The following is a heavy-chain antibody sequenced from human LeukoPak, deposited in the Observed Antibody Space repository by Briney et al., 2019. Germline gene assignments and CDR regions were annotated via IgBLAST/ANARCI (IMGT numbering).Heavy chain of an antibody. J-gene: IGHJ4*02. V-gene: IGHV1-69*05. D-gene: IGHD4-23*01. CDR3: ARGGVVTLDFDY. CDR1: GGTFTSYA. CDR2: IIPIFGTA. Sequence: ASVKVSCKASGGTFTSYAIGWVRQAPGQGLEWMGGIIPIFGTANYAQKFQGRVTITTDESTSTAYMELSSLRSEDTAVYYCARGGVVTLDFDYWGQGTLVTVSS.